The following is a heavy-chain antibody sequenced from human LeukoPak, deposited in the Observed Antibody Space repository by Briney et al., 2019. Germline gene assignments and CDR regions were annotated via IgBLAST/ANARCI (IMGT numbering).Heavy chain of an antibody. Sequence: PGGSLRLSCAASGFTFSSYWMSWVRQAPGKGLEWVASIKQDGSEKYYVDSVKGRFTISRDDTKNSLYLQMNSLRAEDTAVYYCARIRWAAAAKNYFDYWGQGTLVTVSS. J-gene: IGHJ4*02. CDR1: GFTFSSYW. V-gene: IGHV3-7*01. D-gene: IGHD6-13*01. CDR3: ARIRWAAAAKNYFDY. CDR2: IKQDGSEK.